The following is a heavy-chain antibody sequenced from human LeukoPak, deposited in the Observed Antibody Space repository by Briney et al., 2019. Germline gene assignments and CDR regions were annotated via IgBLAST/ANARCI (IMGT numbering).Heavy chain of an antibody. J-gene: IGHJ4*02. CDR2: IKQDGSEK. CDR1: GFTFSNYW. V-gene: IGHV3-7*01. Sequence: GGSLRLSCAASGFTFSNYWMTWVRQAPGKGLEWVANIKQDGSEKYYVDSVKGRFTISRDNAKNSLYLQMNSLRAEDTAVYYCARDGWGIAQPPDYWGQGTLVTVSS. CDR3: ARDGWGIAQPPDY. D-gene: IGHD7-27*01.